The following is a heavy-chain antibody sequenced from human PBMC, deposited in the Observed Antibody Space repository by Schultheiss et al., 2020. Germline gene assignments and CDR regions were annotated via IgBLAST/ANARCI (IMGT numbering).Heavy chain of an antibody. V-gene: IGHV3-11*01. D-gene: IGHD3-16*01. CDR1: GFTFSDYY. CDR3: AREPGDPPIMDV. CDR2: ISSSGSTI. J-gene: IGHJ6*02. Sequence: GGSLRLSCAASGFTFSDYYMSWIRQAPGKGLEWVSYISSSGSTIYYADSVKGRFTISRDKAKNSRYLQMNSLRAEDTAVYYCAREPGDPPIMDVWGQGTTVTVSS.